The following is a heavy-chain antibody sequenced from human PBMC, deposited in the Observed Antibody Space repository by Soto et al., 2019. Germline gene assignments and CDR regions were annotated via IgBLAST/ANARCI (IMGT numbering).Heavy chain of an antibody. CDR2: MNPNTGDS. J-gene: IGHJ4*02. CDR1: GYTFPSYD. D-gene: IGHD1-1*01. Sequence: GASVKVSCKASGYTFPSYDIYWVRQATGKGLGWMGWMNPNTGDSSYAQKFQGRVTMTSDTSITTAHMELSSLRSEDTAVYYCARRAETNGWNGFGADKYYFDFWGQGTLVTVSS. CDR3: ARRAETNGWNGFGADKYYFDF. V-gene: IGHV1-8*01.